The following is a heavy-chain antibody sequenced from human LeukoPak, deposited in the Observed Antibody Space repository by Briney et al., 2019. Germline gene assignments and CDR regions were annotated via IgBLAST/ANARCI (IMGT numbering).Heavy chain of an antibody. D-gene: IGHD3-9*01. CDR1: GGPMSSYY. J-gene: IGHJ3*02. CDR3: ARVTGPHAFDI. V-gene: IGHV4-59*01. Sequence: SETLSLTYTVSGGPMSSYYWTWIRQPPGKGLEWVGHIYYSGSTNYNPSLKSRVTISVDTSKNHFSLKLTSVTAADTAVYYCARVTGPHAFDIWGQGTMVTVSS. CDR2: IYYSGST.